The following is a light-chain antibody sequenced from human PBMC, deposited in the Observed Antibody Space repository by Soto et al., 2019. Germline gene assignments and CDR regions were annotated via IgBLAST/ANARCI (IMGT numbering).Light chain of an antibody. J-gene: IGKJ1*01. CDR3: QKSDSTPWT. CDR2: SAS. V-gene: IGKV1-39*01. CDR1: QTINNY. Sequence: DIQMTPSPSSLSASVVDSVTITCRTSQTINNYLNWYQQKPGKAPKLLVYSASNLQSGVPSRFSGSGSGTNFTLTISDLQPEDFTTYYCQKSDSTPWTFGQGTKVDIK.